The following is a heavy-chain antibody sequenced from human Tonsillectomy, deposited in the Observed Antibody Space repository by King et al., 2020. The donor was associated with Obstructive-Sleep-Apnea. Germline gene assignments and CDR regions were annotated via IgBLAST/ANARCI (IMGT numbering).Heavy chain of an antibody. Sequence: VQLVESGGGLVQPGGSLRLSCAASGFTFSSYAMSWVRQAPGKGLEWVSAISGSGGSTYYADSVKGRFTISRDNSKNTLYLQMNSLRAEDTAVYYCAKDRESDSSGWRNWFDPWGQGTLVTVSS. V-gene: IGHV3-23*04. D-gene: IGHD6-19*01. J-gene: IGHJ5*02. CDR1: GFTFSSYA. CDR3: AKDRESDSSGWRNWFDP. CDR2: ISGSGGST.